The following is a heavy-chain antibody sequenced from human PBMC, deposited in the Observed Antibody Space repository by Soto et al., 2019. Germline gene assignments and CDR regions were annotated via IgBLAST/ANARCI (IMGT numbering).Heavy chain of an antibody. D-gene: IGHD2-15*01. J-gene: IGHJ4*02. CDR3: AKSGAYDRYYFDY. Sequence: EVQLLESGGGLVQPGGSLRLSCAASGFTFSSYGMSWVRQAPGKGLEWVSGISGSGGSTYYADSVKGRFTISRDNSKSTRYLQMNSLRAEDTAEYYCAKSGAYDRYYFDYWGQGNLVTVSS. V-gene: IGHV3-23*01. CDR2: ISGSGGST. CDR1: GFTFSSYG.